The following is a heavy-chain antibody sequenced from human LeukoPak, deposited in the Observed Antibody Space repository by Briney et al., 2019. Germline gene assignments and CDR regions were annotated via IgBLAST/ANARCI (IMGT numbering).Heavy chain of an antibody. CDR1: GGSISRNSYY. Sequence: SETLSLTCTVSGGSISRNSYYWGWIRQPPGKGLEWIGSIYYSGSTYYNPSLKSRVTISVDTSKNQFSLKLSSVTAADTAVYYCARTLYSSSSGPFDYWGQGTLVTVSS. J-gene: IGHJ4*02. V-gene: IGHV4-39*01. CDR3: ARTLYSSSSGPFDY. CDR2: IYYSGST. D-gene: IGHD6-6*01.